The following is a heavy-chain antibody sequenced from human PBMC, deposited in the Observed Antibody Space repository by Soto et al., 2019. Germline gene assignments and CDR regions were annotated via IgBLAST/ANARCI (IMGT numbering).Heavy chain of an antibody. V-gene: IGHV3-7*05. Sequence: EVQLVESGGGLVQPGGSLRLSCAASGFTFSTYWMTWVRQAPGKGLEWVANINQDGSVQNYVDSVKGRFTISRDNAENSLYLQMNSLRAEDAAVYYWATDLSPKYSTYWVDAFDFWGQGTMVTVSS. J-gene: IGHJ3*01. CDR3: ATDLSPKYSTYWVDAFDF. D-gene: IGHD2-21*01. CDR1: GFTFSTYW. CDR2: INQDGSVQ.